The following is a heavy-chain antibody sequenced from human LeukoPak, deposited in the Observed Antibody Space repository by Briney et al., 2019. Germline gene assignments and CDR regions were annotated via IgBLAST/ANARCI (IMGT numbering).Heavy chain of an antibody. Sequence: GGSLRLSCAASGFNFRSYEMNWVRQAPGKGLEWVSYISSTGTTIYHADSVKGRFSISRDNSKNTLYLQMNSLRAEDTAVYYCAKDTRLRFLEWLPDYWGQGTLVTVSS. D-gene: IGHD3-3*01. CDR3: AKDTRLRFLEWLPDY. J-gene: IGHJ4*02. CDR2: ISSTGTTI. V-gene: IGHV3-48*03. CDR1: GFNFRSYE.